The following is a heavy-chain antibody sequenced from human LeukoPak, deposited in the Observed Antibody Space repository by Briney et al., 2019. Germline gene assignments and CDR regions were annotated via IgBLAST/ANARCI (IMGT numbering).Heavy chain of an antibody. Sequence: GGSLRLSCAASGFTFSNYWVHWVRQAPGKGLVWVSRINRDGSTTNYADSVKGRFTVSRDNAKNTLNLQMNSLRAGDTAVYYCARDKKSGESSEIDYWGQGTLVTVSS. CDR1: GFTFSNYW. J-gene: IGHJ4*02. V-gene: IGHV3-74*01. CDR3: ARDKKSGESSEIDY. CDR2: INRDGSTT. D-gene: IGHD3-10*01.